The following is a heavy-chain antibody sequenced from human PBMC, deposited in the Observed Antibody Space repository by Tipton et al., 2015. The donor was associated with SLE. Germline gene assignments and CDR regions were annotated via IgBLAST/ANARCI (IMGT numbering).Heavy chain of an antibody. D-gene: IGHD6-13*01. V-gene: IGHV4-59*08. CDR1: GDSISGYY. CDR3: ARAEFSSNWYMYWHFDL. CDR2: IFYTGST. J-gene: IGHJ2*01. Sequence: GLVKPSETLSLTCTVSGDSISGYYWNWIRQPPGKGLEWIGYIFYTGSTNYNPSLKSRVTISVDTSKNQFSLKLSSVTAADTAVYYCARAEFSSNWYMYWHFDLWGRGTLVTVSS.